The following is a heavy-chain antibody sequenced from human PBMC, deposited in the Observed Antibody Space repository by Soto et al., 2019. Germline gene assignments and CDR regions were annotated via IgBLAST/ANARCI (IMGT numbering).Heavy chain of an antibody. V-gene: IGHV4-39*01. J-gene: IGHJ4*02. CDR3: VRHRLGYCSTTSCAIDS. D-gene: IGHD2-2*01. Sequence: PSEPLSLTCTASGGSVSSSVYYWGWIRQPPGTGLEWIGTIFYSGSTYYNPSFKSRVTISVDTSKNQFSLKLSSVTAADTSVYYCVRHRLGYCSTTSCAIDSLGQETLVTISS. CDR2: IFYSGST. CDR1: GGSVSSSVYY.